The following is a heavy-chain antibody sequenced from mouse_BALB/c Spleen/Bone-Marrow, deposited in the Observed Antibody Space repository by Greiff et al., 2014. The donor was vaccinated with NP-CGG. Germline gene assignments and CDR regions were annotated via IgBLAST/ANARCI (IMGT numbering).Heavy chain of an antibody. V-gene: IGHV5-9-2*01. J-gene: IGHJ3*01. CDR1: GFTFNNYG. Sequence: EVNLVESGGGLVKSGGSLKLSCAASGFTFNNYGMSWVRQTPEKRLEWVATISGGGSYTFYPDSVKGRFTISRDNAKNDLYLRLSSLRSEDTALYYCARHAYYDQTEVSFVYWGQGTLVTVSA. D-gene: IGHD2-4*01. CDR3: ARHAYYDQTEVSFVY. CDR2: ISGGGSYT.